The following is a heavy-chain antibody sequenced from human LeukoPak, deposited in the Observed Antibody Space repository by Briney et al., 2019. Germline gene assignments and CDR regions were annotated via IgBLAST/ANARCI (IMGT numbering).Heavy chain of an antibody. CDR1: GGSISSYY. CDR2: IYYSGST. J-gene: IGHJ3*02. D-gene: IGHD3-22*01. Sequence: PSETLSLTCTVSGGSISSYYWSWIRQPPGKGLEWIGYIYYSGSTNYNPSLRSRVTISVDTSKNQFSLKLSSVTAADTAVYYCAREIGIYYYDSSEHDAFDIWGQGTMVTVSS. CDR3: AREIGIYYYDSSEHDAFDI. V-gene: IGHV4-59*01.